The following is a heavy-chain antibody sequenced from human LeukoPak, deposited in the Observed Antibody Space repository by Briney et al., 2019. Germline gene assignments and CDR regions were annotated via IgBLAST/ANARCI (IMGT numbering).Heavy chain of an antibody. CDR2: IKQDGSEK. CDR1: GFTFSNYW. V-gene: IGHV3-7*05. D-gene: IGHD4-17*01. J-gene: IGHJ4*02. Sequence: GGSLRLSCAASGFTFSNYWMSWVRQAPGKGLEWVANIKQDGSEKYYVDSVKGRFTVSRDNAKNSLYLQMNSLRGEDTAVYYCAKDASTVTLHADYWGQGTLVTVSS. CDR3: AKDASTVTLHADY.